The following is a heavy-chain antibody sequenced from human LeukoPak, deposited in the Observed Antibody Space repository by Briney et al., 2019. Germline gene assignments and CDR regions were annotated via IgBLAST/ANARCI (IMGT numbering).Heavy chain of an antibody. J-gene: IGHJ5*02. V-gene: IGHV6-1*01. Sequence: SQTLSLTCAISGDSVSSNSVTWNWIRQSPSRSLEWLGRTYYRSTWYNDSAVSVRGRITVNPDTSKNQFSLHLNSVTPEDTAVYYCARRLTQYDCFDPWGQGILVTVSS. CDR1: GDSVSSNSVT. D-gene: IGHD2-2*01. CDR3: ARRLTQYDCFDP. CDR2: TYYRSTWYN.